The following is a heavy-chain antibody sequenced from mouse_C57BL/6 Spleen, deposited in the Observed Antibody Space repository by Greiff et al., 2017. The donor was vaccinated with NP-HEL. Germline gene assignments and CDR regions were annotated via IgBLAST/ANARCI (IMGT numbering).Heavy chain of an antibody. CDR1: GYAFSSSW. J-gene: IGHJ1*03. D-gene: IGHD1-1*02. Sequence: QVQLQQSGPELVKPGASVKISCKASGYAFSSSWMNWVKQRPGKGLEWIGRIYPGDGDTNYNGKFKGKATLTADKSSSTAYMQLSSLTSEDSAVYFCARMVARYFDVWGTGTTVTVSS. V-gene: IGHV1-82*01. CDR3: ARMVARYFDV. CDR2: IYPGDGDT.